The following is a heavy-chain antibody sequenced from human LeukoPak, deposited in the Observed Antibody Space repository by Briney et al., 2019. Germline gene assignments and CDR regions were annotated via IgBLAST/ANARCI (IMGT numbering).Heavy chain of an antibody. CDR3: ARDSAWKSDYYYDSSGYSNDAFDI. CDR1: GGSFSGYY. CDR2: INHSGST. J-gene: IGHJ3*02. V-gene: IGHV4-34*01. Sequence: SETLSLTCAVYGGSFSGYYWSWIRQPPGKGLEWIGEINHSGSTNYNPSLKSRVTISVDTSKNQFSLKLSSVTAADTAVYYCARDSAWKSDYYYDSSGYSNDAFDIWGQGTMVTVSS. D-gene: IGHD3-22*01.